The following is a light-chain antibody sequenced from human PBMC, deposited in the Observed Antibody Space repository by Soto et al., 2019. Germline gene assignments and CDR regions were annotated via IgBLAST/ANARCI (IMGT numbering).Light chain of an antibody. V-gene: IGKV3-20*01. CDR3: QFFGSSRYT. J-gene: IGKJ2*01. CDR2: GAS. CDR1: QSISSSY. Sequence: EIVLTQSPGTLSLSPGERATLACRASQSISSSYLAWYQQKPGQAPRLLIYGASSRATGIPDRFSGSGSGTDFTLTIRRLETEDLAVYYCQFFGSSRYTFGQGTKLEIK.